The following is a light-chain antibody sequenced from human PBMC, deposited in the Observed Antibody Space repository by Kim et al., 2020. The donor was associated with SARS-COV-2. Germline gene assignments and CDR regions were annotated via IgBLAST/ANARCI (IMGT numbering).Light chain of an antibody. CDR3: SAWDSSLSGWV. Sequence: QTAKLTVTGNSNIVGNEQAAWMQQHQGHPPKLLSDRNHNPPSGISERLSASRSGNTASLTITGLQPEDEADYYCSAWDSSLSGWVFGGGTQLTVL. V-gene: IGLV10-54*01. CDR1: SNIVGNEQ. J-gene: IGLJ3*02. CDR2: RNH.